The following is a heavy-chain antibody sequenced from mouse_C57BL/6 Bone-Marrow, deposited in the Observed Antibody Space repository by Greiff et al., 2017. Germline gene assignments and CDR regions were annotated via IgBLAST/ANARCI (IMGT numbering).Heavy chain of an antibody. CDR2: ISSGGSYT. Sequence: DVHLVESGGDLVKPGGSLKLSCAASGFTFSSYGMSWVRQTPDKRLEWVATISSGGSYTYYPDSVKGRFTISRDNAKNTLYLQMSSLKSEDTAMYYCARHIYYYGSGYFDVWGTGTTVTVSS. V-gene: IGHV5-6*01. J-gene: IGHJ1*03. CDR3: ARHIYYYGSGYFDV. CDR1: GFTFSSYG. D-gene: IGHD1-1*01.